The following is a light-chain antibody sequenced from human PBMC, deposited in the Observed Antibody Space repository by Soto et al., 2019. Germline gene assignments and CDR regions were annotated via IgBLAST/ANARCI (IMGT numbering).Light chain of an antibody. CDR3: QTWGTGIRV. CDR1: NGHSSYA. CDR2: LNSDGSH. J-gene: IGLJ3*02. V-gene: IGLV4-69*01. Sequence: QTVVTQSPSASASLGASVKLTCTLSNGHSSYAIAWHQQQPEKGPRYLMKLNSDGSHSKGDGIPDRFSGSSSGAERYLTISSLQSEDEADYYCQTWGTGIRVFGGGTKLTVL.